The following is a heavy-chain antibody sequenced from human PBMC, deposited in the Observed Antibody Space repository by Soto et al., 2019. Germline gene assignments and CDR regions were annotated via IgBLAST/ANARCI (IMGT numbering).Heavy chain of an antibody. V-gene: IGHV2-5*02. CDR2: IYWDDDQ. J-gene: IGHJ4*02. CDR1: GVSLSTGGVG. CDR3: AHRRAAKFDY. D-gene: IGHD2-15*01. Sequence: QITLKESGPTLVKPTQTLTLTCNVSGVSLSTGGVGVGWIRQPPGKALEWLALIYWDDDQRSSPSLKSRPAITKDTSKNQVVLTMTNMAPEDTATYYCAHRRAAKFDYWRQGTLVTVSS.